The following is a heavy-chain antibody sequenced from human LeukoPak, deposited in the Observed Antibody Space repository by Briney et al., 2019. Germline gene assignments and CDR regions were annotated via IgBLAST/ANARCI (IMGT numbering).Heavy chain of an antibody. CDR3: ARYRYSSGWYETICYFDY. J-gene: IGHJ4*02. V-gene: IGHV4-34*01. CDR2: INHSGST. D-gene: IGHD6-19*01. Sequence: PSETLSLTCAVYGGSFSGYYWSWIRQPPGKGLEWIGEINHSGSTNYNPSLKSRVTISVDTSRNQFSLKLSSVTAADTAVYYCARYRYSSGWYETICYFDYWGQGTLVTVSS. CDR1: GGSFSGYY.